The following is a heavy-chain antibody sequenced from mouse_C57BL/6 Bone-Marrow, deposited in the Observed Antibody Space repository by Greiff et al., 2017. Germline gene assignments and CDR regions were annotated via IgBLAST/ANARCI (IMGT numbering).Heavy chain of an antibody. D-gene: IGHD2-1*01. CDR2: LSSGGSST. J-gene: IGHJ4*01. CDR1: GFTFSSYG. Sequence: EVKLMESGGDLVKPGGSLKLSCAASGFTFSSYGMSWVRLPPDKRLAWVATLSSGGSSTYYPDSVKGRFPLSTYNAKNTLCLHMSSLKSEDTAMYYCALYYGNWRAMDYWGQGTSVTVSS. V-gene: IGHV5-6*01. CDR3: ALYYGNWRAMDY.